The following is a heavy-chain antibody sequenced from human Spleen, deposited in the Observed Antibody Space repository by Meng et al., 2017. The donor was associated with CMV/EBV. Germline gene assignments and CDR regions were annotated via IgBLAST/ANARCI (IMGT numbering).Heavy chain of an antibody. D-gene: IGHD6-19*01. J-gene: IGHJ6*02. CDR2: INRDGTT. CDR3: ARNELCFLQWRLGLDV. V-gene: IGHV4-34*01. CDR1: GGSFSGSLSGYS. Sequence: GSLRLSCAVYGGSFSGSLSGYSWTWIRQSPGKGLEWIGEINRDGTTNYNPSLKSRVSISMEKSKSQFSLKVTSVTAADTAIYYCARNELCFLQWRLGLDVWGQGTTVTVSS.